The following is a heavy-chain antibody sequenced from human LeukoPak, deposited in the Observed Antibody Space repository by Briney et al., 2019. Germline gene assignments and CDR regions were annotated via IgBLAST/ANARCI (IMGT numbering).Heavy chain of an antibody. V-gene: IGHV3-66*02. CDR2: IYSGGST. CDR1: GFTVSSNY. CDR3: ARGGLEQLVFDY. D-gene: IGHD6-6*01. J-gene: IGHJ4*02. Sequence: GGSLRLSCAASGFTVSSNYMSWVRQAPGKGLEWVSVIYSGGSTYYADSLKGRFTISRDNSKNTLYLQMNSLRAEDTAVHYCARGGLEQLVFDYWGQGTLVTVSS.